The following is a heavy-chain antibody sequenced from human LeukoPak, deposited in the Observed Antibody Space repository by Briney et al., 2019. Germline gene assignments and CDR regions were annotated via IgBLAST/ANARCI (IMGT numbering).Heavy chain of an antibody. D-gene: IGHD6-19*01. CDR1: GGSISSYY. V-gene: IGHV4-59*01. J-gene: IGHJ5*02. Sequence: PSETLSLTCTVSGGSISSYYWSWIRQPPGKGLEWIGYIYYSGSTNYNPSLKSRVTISVDTSKNQFSLKLSSVTAADTAVYYCARYSSGWYGVFDPWGQGTLVTVSS. CDR2: IYYSGST. CDR3: ARYSSGWYGVFDP.